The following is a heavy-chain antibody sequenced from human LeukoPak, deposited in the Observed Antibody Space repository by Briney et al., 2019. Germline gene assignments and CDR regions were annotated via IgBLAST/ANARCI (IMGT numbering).Heavy chain of an antibody. D-gene: IGHD3-10*01. J-gene: IGHJ4*02. CDR3: ARERYYYGSGSYRS. CDR1: GFTVSSNY. Sequence: GGSLRLSCAASGFTVSSNYMSWVRQAPGKGLEWVSVIYSGGSTYYADSVKGRFTISRDNSKNTLYLQMNSLRAEDTAVYYCARERYYYGSGSYRSWGQGTLVTVSS. V-gene: IGHV3-66*01. CDR2: IYSGGST.